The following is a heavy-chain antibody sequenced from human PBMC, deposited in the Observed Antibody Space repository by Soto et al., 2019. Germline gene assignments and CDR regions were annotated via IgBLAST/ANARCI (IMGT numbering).Heavy chain of an antibody. J-gene: IGHJ6*02. CDR2: IYYSGST. CDR1: GGSISSSSYY. V-gene: IGHV4-39*01. Sequence: QLQLQESGPGLVKPSETLSLTCTVSGGSISSSSYYWGWIRQPPGKGLEWIESIYYSGSTYYNPSLKSRVTISVDTSKNQFSLKLSSVTAADTAVYYCARHSPPGIEVGMDVWGQGTTVTVSS. D-gene: IGHD6-13*01. CDR3: ARHSPPGIEVGMDV.